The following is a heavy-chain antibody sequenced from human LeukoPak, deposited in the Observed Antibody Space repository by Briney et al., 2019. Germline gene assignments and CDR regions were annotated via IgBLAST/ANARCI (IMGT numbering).Heavy chain of an antibody. CDR1: GFTISNAC. J-gene: IGHJ4*02. D-gene: IGHD2-2*01. CDR2: IYCSGSTI. V-gene: IGHV3-48*01. CDR3: AKVGQSYQLLWPGDY. Sequence: AETLTLTCAASGFTISNACMSWVRQAPGKGLEWVSYIYCSGSTIYYADSVKGRFTISRDNSKNTLYLQMNSLTAEDTAVYYCAKVGQSYQLLWPGDYGGQGTLITVSS.